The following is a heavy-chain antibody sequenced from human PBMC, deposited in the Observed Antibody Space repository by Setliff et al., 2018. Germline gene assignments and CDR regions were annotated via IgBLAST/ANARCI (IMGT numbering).Heavy chain of an antibody. D-gene: IGHD4-4*01. CDR3: ARGLRQNRSNSDVFDI. V-gene: IGHV1-8*02. CDR1: GYTLTNYD. J-gene: IGHJ3*02. Sequence: GPSVKVSCKASGYTLTNYDINWLRQAAGQGLEWMGWMNPNSGNTGYAQKFQGRVTMTRNTSISTVYMELSSLRYEDMAVYYCARGLRQNRSNSDVFDIWGQGTVVTVSS. CDR2: MNPNSGNT.